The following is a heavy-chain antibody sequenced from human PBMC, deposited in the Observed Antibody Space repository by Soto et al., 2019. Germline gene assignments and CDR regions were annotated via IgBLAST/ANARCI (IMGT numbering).Heavy chain of an antibody. CDR2: IIPIFGTA. CDR1: GGTFSSYA. CDR3: ARALWFGELLSYYYYGMDV. J-gene: IGHJ6*02. V-gene: IGHV1-69*13. Sequence: SVKVSCKASGGTFSSYAISWVQQAPGQGLEWMGGIIPIFGTANYAQKFQGRVTITADESTSTAYMELSSLRSEDAAVYYCARALWFGELLSYYYYGMDVWGQGTTVTVSS. D-gene: IGHD3-10*01.